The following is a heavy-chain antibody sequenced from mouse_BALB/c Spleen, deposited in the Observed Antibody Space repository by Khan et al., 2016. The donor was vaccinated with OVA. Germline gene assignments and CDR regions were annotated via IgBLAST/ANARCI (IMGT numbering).Heavy chain of an antibody. CDR1: GYTFTSYV. CDR2: LYPYNDDT. D-gene: IGHD2-14*01. Sequence: EVELVESGPELVKPGASVRMSCKASGYTFTSYVMHWVKQKPGQGLEWIGYLYPYNDDTKYNEKFKGKATLTSDKSFRTAYLELGSLTSEDSAVNYCANNDRYDVYFDYWGQGTTLTVSS. V-gene: IGHV1S136*01. J-gene: IGHJ2*01. CDR3: ANNDRYDVYFDY.